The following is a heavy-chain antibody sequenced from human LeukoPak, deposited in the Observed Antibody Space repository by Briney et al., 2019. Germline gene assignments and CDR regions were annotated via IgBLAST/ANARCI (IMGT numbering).Heavy chain of an antibody. Sequence: PSETLSLTCTVSGGSISSSSYYWVWIRQPPGKGLEWIGSLYYSGSTHYKPSLKSRVTISVDTSKNQFSLKLSSVTAADTAVYYCARGRFLDAFDIWGQGTMVTVSS. CDR1: GGSISSSSYY. CDR2: LYYSGST. D-gene: IGHD3-3*01. CDR3: ARGRFLDAFDI. V-gene: IGHV4-39*07. J-gene: IGHJ3*02.